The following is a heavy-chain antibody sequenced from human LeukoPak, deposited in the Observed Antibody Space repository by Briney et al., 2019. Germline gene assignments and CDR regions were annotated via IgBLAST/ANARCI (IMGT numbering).Heavy chain of an antibody. J-gene: IGHJ4*02. V-gene: IGHV3-30*03. D-gene: IGHD6-13*01. CDR1: RFTFSACG. Sequence: GASLRLSCAASRFTFSACGMHWVRQAPRKGLEWVAAIPFVGSHKYYADSVKGRSTISTEHSMNTLYLQMNSLGGVDTGVYYCARGSAVFLQYFEGWGQGTLVPVCS. CDR3: ARGSAVFLQYFEG. CDR2: IPFVGSHK.